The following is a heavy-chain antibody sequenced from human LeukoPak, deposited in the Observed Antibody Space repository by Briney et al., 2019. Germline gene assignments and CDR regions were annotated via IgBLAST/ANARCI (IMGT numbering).Heavy chain of an antibody. V-gene: IGHV3-64*01. J-gene: IGHJ4*02. Sequence: GGSLRLSCAASGFTFSNYAMHWVRQAPGKGLEYVSGISSNGGSTFYASSVKGRFTISRDNSKNTLFLQMNSLRPEDTAVYYCARGPDYDILADYFDYWGQGTLVTVSS. D-gene: IGHD3-9*01. CDR3: ARGPDYDILADYFDY. CDR1: GFTFSNYA. CDR2: ISSNGGST.